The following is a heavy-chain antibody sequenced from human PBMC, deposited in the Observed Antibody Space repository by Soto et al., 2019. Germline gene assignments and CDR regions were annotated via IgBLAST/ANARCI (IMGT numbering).Heavy chain of an antibody. V-gene: IGHV4-59*01. Sequence: SEPLSLTWTVAGGSISSYYWSWIRQPPGKGLEWIGYIYYSGSTNYNPSLKSRVTISVDTSKNQYSLKLSSVTAADTAVYYCARDRWYSSSWSHGDYYYYGMDVWGQGTTVTVSS. CDR2: IYYSGST. D-gene: IGHD6-13*01. CDR3: ARDRWYSSSWSHGDYYYYGMDV. J-gene: IGHJ6*02. CDR1: GGSISSYY.